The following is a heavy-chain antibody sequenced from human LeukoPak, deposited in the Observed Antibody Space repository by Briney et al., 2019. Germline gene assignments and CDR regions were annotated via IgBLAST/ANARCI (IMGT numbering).Heavy chain of an antibody. Sequence: SETLSLTCAVYGGSFSGYYWSWVRQPPGKGLEWIGEINHSGSTNYNPSLKSRVTISVDTSKNQFSLKLSSVTAADTAVYYCARGPYYDFWSGYYTPFDYRGQGTLVTVSS. CDR2: INHSGST. CDR1: GGSFSGYY. J-gene: IGHJ4*02. D-gene: IGHD3-3*01. CDR3: ARGPYYDFWSGYYTPFDY. V-gene: IGHV4-34*01.